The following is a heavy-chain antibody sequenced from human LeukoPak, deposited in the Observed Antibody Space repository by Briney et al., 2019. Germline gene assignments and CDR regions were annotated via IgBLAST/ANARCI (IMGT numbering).Heavy chain of an antibody. CDR1: GGSFSGYY. CDR2: INHSGST. Sequence: PSETLSLTRAVYGGSFSGYYWSWIRQPPGKGLEWIGEINHSGSTNYNPSLKSRVTISVDTSKNQFSLKLSSVTAAETAVYYCARNGPMVRGVNLGLDYWGQGTLVTVSS. J-gene: IGHJ4*02. V-gene: IGHV4-34*01. D-gene: IGHD3-10*01. CDR3: ARNGPMVRGVNLGLDY.